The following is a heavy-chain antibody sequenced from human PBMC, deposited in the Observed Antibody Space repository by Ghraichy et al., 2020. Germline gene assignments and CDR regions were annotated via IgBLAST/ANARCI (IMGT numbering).Heavy chain of an antibody. CDR3: ALREGGVATL. D-gene: IGHD3-16*01. J-gene: IGHJ4*02. CDR2: IYYSGST. V-gene: IGHV4-59*08. CDR1: GGSISSYY. Sequence: SETLSLTCTVSGGSISSYYWSWIRQPPGKGLEWIGYIYYSGSTNYNPSLKSRVTISVDTSKNQFSLKLSSVTAADTAVYYCALREGGVATLWGQGSLVTVSS.